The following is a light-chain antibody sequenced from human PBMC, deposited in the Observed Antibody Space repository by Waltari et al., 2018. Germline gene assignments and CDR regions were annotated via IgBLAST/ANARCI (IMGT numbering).Light chain of an antibody. J-gene: IGKJ3*01. CDR3: QQYGSSPLFT. CDR2: AAS. CDR1: PTISSAY. Sequence: DIVLPQSQGTLSLSPGERATLSCRASPTISSAYSAWYQQKPGQAPRLLIYAASNRATGSPDRFSGSKSGTGFTLTISILEPEDFSVYYCQQYGSSPLFTFGPGTKVDIK. V-gene: IGKV3-20*01.